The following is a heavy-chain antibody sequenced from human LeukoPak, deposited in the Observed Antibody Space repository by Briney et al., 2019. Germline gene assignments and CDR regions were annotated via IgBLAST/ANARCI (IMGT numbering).Heavy chain of an antibody. CDR3: ARRYCSGGSCYSSFDP. CDR1: GSSFTSYW. CDR2: IYPGDSDT. Sequence: GAPLQISCQGSGSSFTSYWIGWVRQLPGKGLEWMGIIYPGDSDTRYSPSFQGQVTISADKSISTAYLQWSSLKASDTAMYYCARRYCSGGSCYSSFDPWGQGTLVTVSS. V-gene: IGHV5-51*01. D-gene: IGHD2-15*01. J-gene: IGHJ5*02.